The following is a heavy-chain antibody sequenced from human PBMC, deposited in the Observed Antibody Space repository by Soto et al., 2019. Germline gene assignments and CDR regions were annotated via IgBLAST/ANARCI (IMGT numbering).Heavy chain of an antibody. CDR3: ARRNYYDSNWFDP. Sequence: ETLSLPCTVSGGSISSSSYYWGWIRQPPGKGLEWIGSIYYSGSTYYNPSLKSRVTISVDTSKNQFSLKLSSVTAADTAVYYCARRNYYDSNWFDPWGQGTLVTVSS. V-gene: IGHV4-39*01. D-gene: IGHD3-22*01. CDR1: GGSISSSSYY. CDR2: IYYSGST. J-gene: IGHJ5*02.